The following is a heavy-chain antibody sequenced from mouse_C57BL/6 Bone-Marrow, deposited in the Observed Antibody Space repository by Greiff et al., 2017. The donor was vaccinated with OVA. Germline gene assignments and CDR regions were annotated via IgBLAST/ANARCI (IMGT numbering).Heavy chain of an antibody. V-gene: IGHV1-50*01. CDR3: ARRGDGNYWFAY. D-gene: IGHD2-1*01. Sequence: QVQLQQPGAELVKPGASVKLSCKASGYTFTSYWMQWVKQRPGQGLEWIGEIDPSDSYTNYNQKFKGKATLTVDTSSSTAYMQLSSLTSEDSAVYDCARRGDGNYWFAYWGQGTLVTVSA. CDR2: IDPSDSYT. CDR1: GYTFTSYW. J-gene: IGHJ3*01.